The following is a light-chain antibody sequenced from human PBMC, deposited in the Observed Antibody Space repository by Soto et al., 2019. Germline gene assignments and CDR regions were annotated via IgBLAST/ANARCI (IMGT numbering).Light chain of an antibody. Sequence: QSALTQPASVSGSPGQSITISCTGTSSDVGGYNHVSWYQQHPGKAPKLMIYDVTDRPSGGSNRFSGSKSGNTASLAISGLQAEDEADYYCNSYTSTNTLVFGGGTKLTVL. CDR2: DVT. V-gene: IGLV2-14*03. CDR1: SSDVGGYNH. J-gene: IGLJ2*01. CDR3: NSYTSTNTLV.